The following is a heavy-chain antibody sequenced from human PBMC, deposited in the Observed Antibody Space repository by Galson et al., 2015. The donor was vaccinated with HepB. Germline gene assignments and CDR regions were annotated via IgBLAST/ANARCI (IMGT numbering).Heavy chain of an antibody. D-gene: IGHD6-13*01. CDR2: IWYDGSNK. CDR1: GFSFSTYG. J-gene: IGHJ6*02. V-gene: IGHV3-33*01. CDR3: ARDVRIAATGTTQPWGTDV. Sequence: SLRLSCAASGFSFSTYGMHWVRQAPGKGLEWVAVIWYDGSNKFYGDSVKGRFTISRDNSKNTLFLQMNSLRVEDTAVYYCARDVRIAATGTTQPWGTDVWGQGTTVTVSS.